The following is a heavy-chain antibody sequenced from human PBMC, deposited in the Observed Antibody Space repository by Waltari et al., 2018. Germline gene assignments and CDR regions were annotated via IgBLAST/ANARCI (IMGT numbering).Heavy chain of an antibody. CDR3: ATQAGMATMTLDY. V-gene: IGHV4-31*01. J-gene: IGHJ4*02. CDR1: VGSISSGGYY. D-gene: IGHD5-12*01. Sequence: QVQLQESGPGLVKPSQTLSLTCTGSVGSISSGGYYWSWIRQHTGKGLEWIGYIYYSGSTYYNPSLKSLVTISVYPSKTQFSLKLSSVPAADTAVYSCATQAGMATMTLDYWGQGTLVTVSS. CDR2: IYYSGST.